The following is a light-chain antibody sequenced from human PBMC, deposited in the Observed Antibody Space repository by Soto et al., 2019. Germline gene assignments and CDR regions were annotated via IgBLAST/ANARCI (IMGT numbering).Light chain of an antibody. CDR2: DAS. CDR3: QQSARLLGT. CDR1: QSGSSSY. J-gene: IGKJ4*02. Sequence: EIMVTQTPATLSLSPGERTTLSCRASQSGSSSYLAWYQQKPGQAPRLLIYDASIRATGIPDRFSGSGSGTEFTLTFSSLKPEDCALYYCQQSARLLGTFGGGTKVDI. V-gene: IGKV3-20*01.